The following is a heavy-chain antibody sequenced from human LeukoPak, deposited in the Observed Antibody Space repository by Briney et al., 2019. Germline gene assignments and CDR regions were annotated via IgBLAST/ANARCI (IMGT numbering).Heavy chain of an antibody. CDR2: ISCNTGRI. Sequence: PGRSLRHSCAASGFTFDDYVMHWVRQAPGKGLEWVSGISCNTGRIGYVDTVKGRFTVSRDNAKNSLYLQMNSLRADDPALYYCAKVRGGSYFDAFDIWGQGTLVTVSS. D-gene: IGHD1-26*01. V-gene: IGHV3-9*01. CDR3: AKVRGGSYFDAFDI. J-gene: IGHJ3*02. CDR1: GFTFDDYV.